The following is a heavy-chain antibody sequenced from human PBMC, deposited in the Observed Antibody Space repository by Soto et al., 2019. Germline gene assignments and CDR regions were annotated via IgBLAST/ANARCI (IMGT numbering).Heavy chain of an antibody. D-gene: IGHD1-26*01. J-gene: IGHJ6*02. CDR2: ISYDGSNK. Sequence: GGSLRLSCAASGFTFSSYGMHWVRQAPGKGLEWVAVISYDGSNKYYADSVKGRFTISRDNSKNTLYLQMNSLRAEDTAVYYCEKDLPYGPVGYYYYGMDVWGQGTTVTVSS. CDR1: GFTFSSYG. V-gene: IGHV3-30*18. CDR3: EKDLPYGPVGYYYYGMDV.